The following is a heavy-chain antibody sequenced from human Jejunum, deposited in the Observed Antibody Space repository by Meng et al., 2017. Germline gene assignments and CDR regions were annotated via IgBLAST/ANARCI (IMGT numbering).Heavy chain of an antibody. Sequence: GESLKISCAGSGFTFSTYSMNWVRQAPGRGLEWVSSISSGGTYIYYADSVRGRFTISKDNAKDLVHLQMDSLRAEDTAVYYCARDMHPGRLVFKIDYWGQGTVVTVSS. J-gene: IGHJ4*02. CDR2: ISSGGTYI. CDR3: ARDMHPGRLVFKIDY. D-gene: IGHD3-3*02. CDR1: GFTFSTYS. V-gene: IGHV3-21*01.